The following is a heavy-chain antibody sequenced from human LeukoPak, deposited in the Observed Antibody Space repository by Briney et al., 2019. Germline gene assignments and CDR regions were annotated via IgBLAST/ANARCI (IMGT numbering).Heavy chain of an antibody. CDR2: IIPIFGTA. J-gene: IGHJ4*02. CDR1: GGTFSSYA. CDR3: ARASWGFPPFYFDY. Sequence: GASVKVSCKASGGTFSSYAISWVRQAPGQGLEWMGGIIPIFGTANYAQKFQGRVTITADESTSTAYMELSSLRSEDTAAYYCARASWGFPPFYFDYWGQGTLVTVSS. V-gene: IGHV1-69*13. D-gene: IGHD7-27*01.